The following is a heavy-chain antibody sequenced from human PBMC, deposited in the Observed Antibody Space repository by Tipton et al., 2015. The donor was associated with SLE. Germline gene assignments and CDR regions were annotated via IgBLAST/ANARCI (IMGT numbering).Heavy chain of an antibody. CDR1: GYTFSSYG. J-gene: IGHJ4*02. CDR2: ISAYNGNT. D-gene: IGHD3-10*01. V-gene: IGHV1-18*04. Sequence: QLVQSGAEVKKPGASVKVSCKASGYTFSSYGISWVRQAPGQGLEWMGWISAYNGNTNYAPKLQGRVTMATDTSTSTAYMELRSLRSEDTAVYYCARIGAVMVRGVFDYWGQGTLVTVSS. CDR3: ARIGAVMVRGVFDY.